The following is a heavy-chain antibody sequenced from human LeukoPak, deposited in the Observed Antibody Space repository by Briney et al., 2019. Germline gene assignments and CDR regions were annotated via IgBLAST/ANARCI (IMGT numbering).Heavy chain of an antibody. V-gene: IGHV4-59*01. CDR2: IYYSGST. CDR1: GGSISSYY. CDR3: ARDAAGTWDNWFAH. Sequence: SETLSLTCTVSGGSISSYYWSWIRQPPGKGLEWVGYIYYSGSTNYNPSLKSRVTISVDTSKSQFSLKLRSVTAADTAVYYCARDAAGTWDNWFAHWGQGTLVTVSS. J-gene: IGHJ5*02. D-gene: IGHD6-13*01.